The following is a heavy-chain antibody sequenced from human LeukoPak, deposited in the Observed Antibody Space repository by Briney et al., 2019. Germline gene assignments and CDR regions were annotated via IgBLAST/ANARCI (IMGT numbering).Heavy chain of an antibody. Sequence: TSETLSLTCAVSGYSISSGYYWGWIRQPPGKGLEWIGSIYHSGSTNYNPSLKSRVTISVDTSKNQFSLKLSSVTAADTAVYYCARGRITMVRGVKKYYFDYWGQGTLVTVSS. CDR2: IYHSGST. CDR3: ARGRITMVRGVKKYYFDY. CDR1: GYSISSGYY. J-gene: IGHJ4*02. V-gene: IGHV4-38-2*01. D-gene: IGHD3-10*01.